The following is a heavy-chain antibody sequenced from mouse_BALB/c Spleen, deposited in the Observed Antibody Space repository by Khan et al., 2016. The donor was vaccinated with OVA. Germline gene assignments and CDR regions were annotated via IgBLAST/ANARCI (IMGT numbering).Heavy chain of an antibody. V-gene: IGHV3-2*02. CDR3: ARSIMAN. CDR1: GYSITSDYA. Sequence: VQLKESGPGLVKPSQSLSLTCTVTGYSITSDYAWNWIRQFPGNKLEWMGYISYSGSTSYNPSFKSRISITRDTSKNQFFLQLNSVTTEDTATXYCARSIMANWGQGTTLTVSS. J-gene: IGHJ2*01. CDR2: ISYSGST.